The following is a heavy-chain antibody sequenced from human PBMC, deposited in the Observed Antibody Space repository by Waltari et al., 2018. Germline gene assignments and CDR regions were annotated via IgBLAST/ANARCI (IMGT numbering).Heavy chain of an antibody. CDR3: ARDRDTSTWYSGLGE. V-gene: IGHV3-48*04. Sequence: EVQLVESGGGLEQPGGSLRLSCAASGFTFSSYSMNWVRQDPGEEVEGSLYICSSSDTKYDADSVKGRFTISRDNAKNSLFLQMNSLRAEDTAVYHCARDRDTSTWYSGLGEWGQGTLVTVSS. J-gene: IGHJ4*02. D-gene: IGHD6-13*01. CDR1: GFTFSSYS. CDR2: ICSSSDTK.